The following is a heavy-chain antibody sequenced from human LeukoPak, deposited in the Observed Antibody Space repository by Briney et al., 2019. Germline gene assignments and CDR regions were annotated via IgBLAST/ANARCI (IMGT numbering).Heavy chain of an antibody. D-gene: IGHD3-9*01. J-gene: IGHJ3*02. CDR2: IYSGGST. CDR3: ARNGDILTGNDAFDI. CDR1: GFTVSSNY. Sequence: GGSLRLSCAASGFTVSSNYMSWVRQAPGEGLEWVSVIYSGGSTYYADSVKGRFTISRDNSKNTLYLQMNSLRAEDTAVYYCARNGDILTGNDAFDIWGQGTMVTVSS. V-gene: IGHV3-53*01.